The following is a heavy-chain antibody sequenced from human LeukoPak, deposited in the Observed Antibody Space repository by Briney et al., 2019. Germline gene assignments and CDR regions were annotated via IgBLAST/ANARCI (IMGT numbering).Heavy chain of an antibody. CDR2: IYYSGST. J-gene: IGHJ4*02. V-gene: IGHV4-39*07. CDR1: GGSISSSSYY. Sequence: SGTLSLTCTVSGGSISSSSYYWGWIRQPPGKGLEWIGSIYYSGSTYYNPSLKSRVTISVDTSKNQFSLKLSSVTAADTAVYYCARDLPGYSYGPPFDYWGQGTLVTVSS. D-gene: IGHD5-18*01. CDR3: ARDLPGYSYGPPFDY.